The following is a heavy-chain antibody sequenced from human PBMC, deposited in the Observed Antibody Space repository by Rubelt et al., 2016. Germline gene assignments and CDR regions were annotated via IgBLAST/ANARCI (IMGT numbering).Heavy chain of an antibody. V-gene: IGHV4-59*08. CDR1: GGSISSYY. J-gene: IGHJ3*02. CDR2: IYYSGGT. Sequence: QVQLQESGPGLVKPSETLSLTCTVSGGSISSYYWSWIRQPPGKGLEWIGYIYYSGGTNYNPSLKSRVTISEDTSKNQFARERGSVTAADTAVYYCSRVAKDTMFSPLSVFDIWCQGTMVTVSS. D-gene: IGHD3-3*01. CDR3: SRVAKDTMFSPLSVFDI.